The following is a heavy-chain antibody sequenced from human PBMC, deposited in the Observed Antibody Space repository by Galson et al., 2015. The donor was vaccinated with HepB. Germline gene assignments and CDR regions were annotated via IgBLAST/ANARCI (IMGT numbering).Heavy chain of an antibody. CDR1: GFTFSSYA. J-gene: IGHJ4*02. CDR2: ISSNGGST. V-gene: IGHV3-64D*06. D-gene: IGHD3-10*01. CDR3: VNGYGSGSKDPGY. Sequence: SLRLSCAASGFTFSSYAMHWVRQAPGKGLEYVSAISSNGGSTYYADSVKGRFTISRDNSKNTLYLQMSSLRAEDTAVYYCVNGYGSGSKDPGYWGQGTLVTVSS.